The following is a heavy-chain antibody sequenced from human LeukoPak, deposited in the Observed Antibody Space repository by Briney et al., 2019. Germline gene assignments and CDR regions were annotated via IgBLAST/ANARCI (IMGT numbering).Heavy chain of an antibody. J-gene: IGHJ4*02. D-gene: IGHD5-12*01. CDR2: IKSKTDGGTT. Sequence: GGSLRLSCAASGFTFSNAWMSWVRQAPGKGLEWVGRIKSKTDGGTTDYAPPVKGRFTISRDDSKNTLYLKMNSLKTEDTAVYYCTTSGGATIEEGLSVDYWGQGTLVTVSS. CDR1: GFTFSNAW. V-gene: IGHV3-15*01. CDR3: TTSGGATIEEGLSVDY.